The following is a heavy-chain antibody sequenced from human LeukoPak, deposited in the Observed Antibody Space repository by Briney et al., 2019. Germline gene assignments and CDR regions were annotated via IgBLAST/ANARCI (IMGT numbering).Heavy chain of an antibody. CDR1: GGSFSDYY. V-gene: IGHV4-59*13. Sequence: SETLSLTCAVYGGSFSDYYWSWIRQPPGKGLEWIGYISYSGSTNYNPSLKSRVTISLDTSKNQFSLKLSSVTAADTAVYYCARVNPNWFDPWGQGTLVTVSS. CDR2: ISYSGST. CDR3: ARVNPNWFDP. J-gene: IGHJ5*02.